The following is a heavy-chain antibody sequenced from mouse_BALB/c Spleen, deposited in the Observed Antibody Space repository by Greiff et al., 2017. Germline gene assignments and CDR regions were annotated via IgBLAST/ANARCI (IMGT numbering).Heavy chain of an antibody. J-gene: IGHJ4*01. CDR3: ASITTVRDYAMDY. CDR1: GFSLTSYG. Sequence: QVQLKESGPGLVQPSQSLSITCTVSGFSLTSYGVHWVRQSPGKGLEWLGVIWSGGSTDYNAAFISRLSISKDNSKSQVFFKMNSLQANDTAIYYCASITTVRDYAMDYWGQGTSVTVSS. CDR2: IWSGGST. D-gene: IGHD1-1*01. V-gene: IGHV2-2*02.